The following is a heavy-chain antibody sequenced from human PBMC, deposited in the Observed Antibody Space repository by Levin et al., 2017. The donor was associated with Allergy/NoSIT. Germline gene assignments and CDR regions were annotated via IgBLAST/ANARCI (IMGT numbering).Heavy chain of an antibody. J-gene: IGHJ4*02. CDR3: ARVREAAVAGDYFDY. CDR1: SGSISSYY. CDR2: IYYSGST. D-gene: IGHD6-19*01. Sequence: SETLSLTCTVSSGSISSYYWSWIRQPPGKGLEWLGYIYYSGSTYYNPSLKSRVTISVDTSKNQFSLRLSSVTAADTAVYYCARVREAAVAGDYFDYWGQGTLVTVSS. V-gene: IGHV4-59*01.